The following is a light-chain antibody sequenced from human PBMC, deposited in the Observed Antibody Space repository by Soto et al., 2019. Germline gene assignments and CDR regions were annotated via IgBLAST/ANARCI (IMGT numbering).Light chain of an antibody. CDR3: QHYETSPRT. J-gene: IGKJ1*01. CDR1: QSVSSTY. V-gene: IGKV3-20*01. CDR2: GAS. Sequence: EIVLTQSPGTLSLFPGERATFSCRASQSVSSTYLAWYQQKPGQAPRLLIHGASSRATGIPDRFSGSGSGTDFTLTISRLEPEDLAVYYCQHYETSPRTFDQGTKVEIK.